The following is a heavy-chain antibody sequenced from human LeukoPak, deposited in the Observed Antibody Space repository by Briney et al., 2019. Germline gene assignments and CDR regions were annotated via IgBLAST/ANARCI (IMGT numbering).Heavy chain of an antibody. Sequence: SETLSLTCTASGYSISSGYYWGWIRQPPGKGLEWIGSIYHSGSTYYNPSLKSRVTISVDTSKNQFSLKLSSVTAADTAVYYCARVFTMTNEAFDIWGQGTMVTVSS. CDR2: IYHSGST. D-gene: IGHD3-22*01. CDR3: ARVFTMTNEAFDI. CDR1: GYSISSGYY. V-gene: IGHV4-38-2*02. J-gene: IGHJ3*02.